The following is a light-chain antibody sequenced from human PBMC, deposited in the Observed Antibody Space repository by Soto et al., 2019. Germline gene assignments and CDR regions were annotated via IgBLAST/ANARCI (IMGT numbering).Light chain of an antibody. CDR2: DAS. V-gene: IGKV1-33*01. J-gene: IGKJ4*01. Sequence: IQMTQSPSSLSASVGDRVTITCQASQDIRHYLNWYQHKPGEAPKLLIYDASNLETGVPSRFSGGGSGTHFTLTISILQPEDFSTYSCQQYDNLPLTFGGGTK. CDR1: QDIRHY. CDR3: QQYDNLPLT.